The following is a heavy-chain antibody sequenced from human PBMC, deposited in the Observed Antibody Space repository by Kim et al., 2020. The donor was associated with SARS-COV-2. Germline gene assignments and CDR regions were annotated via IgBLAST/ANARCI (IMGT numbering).Heavy chain of an antibody. V-gene: IGHV1-69*05. J-gene: IGHJ4*02. CDR2: LIPLFGPA. CDR3: ATVDRTMLTPFAD. D-gene: IGHD2-8*01. Sequence: SVKVSCKASGGTSSTYAINWVRQAPGRGFEWMGGLIPLFGPANYAQNFQGRVTFSTDESTGTPYMELSSLRSDDTAVYYCATVDRTMLTPFADWGQGTLVTVSS. CDR1: GGTSSTYA.